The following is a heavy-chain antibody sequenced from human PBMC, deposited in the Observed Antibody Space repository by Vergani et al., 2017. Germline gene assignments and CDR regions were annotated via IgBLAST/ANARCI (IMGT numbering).Heavy chain of an antibody. V-gene: IGHV3-48*04. CDR2: ISSSSSTI. CDR1: GFTFSSYS. Sequence: EVQLVESGGGLVQPGGSLRLSCAASGFTFSSYSMNWVRQAPGKGLEWVSYISSSSSTIYYADSVKGRFTISRDNAKNSLYLQMNSLRAEATAVYYCATLPYDFWSGYYSPNVDYWGQGTLVTVSS. CDR3: ATLPYDFWSGYYSPNVDY. J-gene: IGHJ4*02. D-gene: IGHD3-3*01.